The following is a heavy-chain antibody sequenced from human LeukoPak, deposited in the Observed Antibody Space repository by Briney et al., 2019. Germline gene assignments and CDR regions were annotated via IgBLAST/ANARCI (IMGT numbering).Heavy chain of an antibody. Sequence: GESLKISCKGSGYSFSSYWIGWVRQMPGKGLEWMGVIYPGDSDTRYSLSFQGQVTISADKSISTAYLQWSSLKASDTAMYYCARSGYFASGSYVDYWGQGTLITVSS. CDR2: IYPGDSDT. CDR1: GYSFSSYW. CDR3: ARSGYFASGSYVDY. V-gene: IGHV5-51*01. D-gene: IGHD3-10*01. J-gene: IGHJ4*02.